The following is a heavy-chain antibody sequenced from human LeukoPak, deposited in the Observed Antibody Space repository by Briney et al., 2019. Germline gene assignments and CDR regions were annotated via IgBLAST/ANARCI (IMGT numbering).Heavy chain of an antibody. J-gene: IGHJ4*02. V-gene: IGHV3-64*01. D-gene: IGHD3-22*01. CDR3: ARVLHKRNYDSSTYYGY. CDR2: IDYNEGRT. Sequence: GGSLRLSCAAFGFTFSSYSMHWVRQVPGKGLEYVSAIDYNEGRTFYANSVKGRFTISRDNSKNTLYLQMGSLRAEDTAVYYCARVLHKRNYDSSTYYGYWGQGTLVTVSS. CDR1: GFTFSSYS.